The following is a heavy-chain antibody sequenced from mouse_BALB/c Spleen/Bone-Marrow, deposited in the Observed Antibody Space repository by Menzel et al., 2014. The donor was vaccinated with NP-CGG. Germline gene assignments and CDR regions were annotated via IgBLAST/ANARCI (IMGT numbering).Heavy chain of an antibody. D-gene: IGHD2-4*01. CDR1: GYTFTDYA. CDR2: ISTYSGNT. Sequence: VQLLESGPELVRPGVSVRISCKGSGYTFTDYAMHWVKQSHAKSLEWIGVISTYSGNTNYNQKFKGKATMTVDKSSSTAYMKLARLTSEDSAIYYCARGSYYDPAWFAYWGQGTRVTVSA. CDR3: ARGSYYDPAWFAY. V-gene: IGHV1-67*01. J-gene: IGHJ3*01.